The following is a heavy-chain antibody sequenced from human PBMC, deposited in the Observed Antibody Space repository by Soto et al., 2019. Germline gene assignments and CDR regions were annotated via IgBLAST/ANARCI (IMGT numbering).Heavy chain of an antibody. CDR1: GYTFTSYG. J-gene: IGHJ4*02. CDR2: ISAYNGNT. Sequence: QVQLVQSGAEVKKPGASVKVSCKASGYTFTSYGISWVRQAPGQGLEWMGWISAYNGNTNYAQKLQGRVTMTTDTSTSTADMELRSLRSDDTAVYYCARVYRITMVRGELSEYWGQGNLVTVSS. V-gene: IGHV1-18*01. D-gene: IGHD3-10*01. CDR3: ARVYRITMVRGELSEY.